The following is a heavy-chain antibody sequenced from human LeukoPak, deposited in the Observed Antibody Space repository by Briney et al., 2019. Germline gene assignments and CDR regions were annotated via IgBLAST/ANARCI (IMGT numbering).Heavy chain of an antibody. CDR1: GGSISGYY. Sequence: SETLSLTCTASGGSISGYYWSWIRQPPGKGPQWIGYISYSGSTNYNPSLKSRVTISVDTSKNQFSPNLSSVTAADTAVYYCGRQVGYGRWYFDLWGRGTLVTVSS. CDR2: ISYSGST. CDR3: GRQVGYGRWYFDL. V-gene: IGHV4-59*08. D-gene: IGHD5-12*01. J-gene: IGHJ2*01.